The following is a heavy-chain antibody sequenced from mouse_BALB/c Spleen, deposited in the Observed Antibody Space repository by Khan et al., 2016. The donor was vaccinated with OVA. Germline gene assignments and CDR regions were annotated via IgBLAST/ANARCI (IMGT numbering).Heavy chain of an antibody. J-gene: IGHJ3*01. CDR1: GYTFADSG. Sequence: VQLKESGPEPVRPGASVKISCKGSGYTFADSGMHWVRQSHVKSLEWIGVISTYYGNIKYNQKFEGRATMTVDKSSSTAYMELARLTSEDSAVYFCARGGNSGFAYWGQGTLVTVSA. CDR2: ISTYYGNI. CDR3: ARGGNSGFAY. V-gene: IGHV1S137*01. D-gene: IGHD1-1*02.